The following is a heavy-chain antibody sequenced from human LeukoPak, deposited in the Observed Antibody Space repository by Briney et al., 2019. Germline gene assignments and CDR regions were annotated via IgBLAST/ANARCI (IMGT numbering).Heavy chain of an antibody. CDR1: GGTFSNYA. D-gene: IGHD2-2*01. CDR2: SIPIFGSV. Sequence: ASVKVSCKASGGTFSNYAINWVRQAPGQGLEWMGESIPIFGSVKFAQKFQGRVTITADESTSTVYMELNSLRPEDTAVYYCAKDYSLGADIVLVPAVNWFDPWGQGTLVTVSS. V-gene: IGHV1-69*13. CDR3: AKDYSLGADIVLVPAVNWFDP. J-gene: IGHJ5*02.